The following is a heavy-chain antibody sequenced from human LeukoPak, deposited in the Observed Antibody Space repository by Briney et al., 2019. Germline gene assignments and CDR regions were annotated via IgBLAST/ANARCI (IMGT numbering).Heavy chain of an antibody. V-gene: IGHV3-30*03. CDR1: GFTFSRYA. CDR2: ISYNGNDK. J-gene: IGHJ4*02. Sequence: GGSLRLSCAVSGFTFSRYAMHWVRQAPGKGLEWVAVISYNGNDKYNADSVKGRFTISGDNSKNTLYLQMNSLRAEDTAMYYCARDRDLGAAAYCFDYWGRGTLVTVSS. D-gene: IGHD6-13*01. CDR3: ARDRDLGAAAYCFDY.